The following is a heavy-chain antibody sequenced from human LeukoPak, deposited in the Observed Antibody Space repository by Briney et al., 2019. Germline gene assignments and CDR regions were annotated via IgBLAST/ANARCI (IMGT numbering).Heavy chain of an antibody. CDR3: AREGGAIFDY. V-gene: IGHV4-59*01. J-gene: IGHJ4*02. Sequence: SETLSLTCTVSGGSISSYYWSWIRQPPGKGLEWIGYIYYSGSTNYNPSLKSRVTISVDTSKNQFSLKLSSVTAADTAVYYCAREGGAIFDYGGQGTLVTVSS. CDR1: GGSISSYY. D-gene: IGHD3-10*01. CDR2: IYYSGST.